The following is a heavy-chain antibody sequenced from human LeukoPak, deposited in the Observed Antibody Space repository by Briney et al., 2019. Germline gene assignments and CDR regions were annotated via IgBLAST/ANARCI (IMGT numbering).Heavy chain of an antibody. Sequence: SETLSLTCTVSGGSISGYYWGWIRQPPGKGLEWIGYIYSSGSTNYNPSLKSRVTISVDTSKNQFSLKLSSVTAADTAVYYCARGPLRSGYYRPNWFDPWGQGTLVTVSS. V-gene: IGHV4-59*01. CDR1: GGSISGYY. J-gene: IGHJ5*02. D-gene: IGHD3-3*01. CDR2: IYSSGST. CDR3: ARGPLRSGYYRPNWFDP.